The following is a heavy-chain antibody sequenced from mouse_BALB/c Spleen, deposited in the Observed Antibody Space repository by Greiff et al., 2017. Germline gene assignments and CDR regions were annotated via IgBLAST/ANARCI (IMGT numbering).Heavy chain of an antibody. V-gene: IGHV14-3*02. D-gene: IGHD1-1*01. J-gene: IGHJ2*01. Sequence: VQLQQSGAELVQPGASVKLSCTASGFNIKDTYMHWVKQRPEQGLEWIGRIDPANGNTKYDPKFQGKATITADTSSNTAYLQLSSLTSEDTATYYCARGITTVVAYYFDYWGQGTTLTVSS. CDR1: GFNIKDTY. CDR2: IDPANGNT. CDR3: ARGITTVVAYYFDY.